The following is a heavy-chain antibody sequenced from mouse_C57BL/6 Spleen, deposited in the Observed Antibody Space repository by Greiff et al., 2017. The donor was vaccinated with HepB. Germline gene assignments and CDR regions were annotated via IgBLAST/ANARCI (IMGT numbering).Heavy chain of an antibody. V-gene: IGHV1-5*01. CDR1: GYTFTSYW. CDR3: TREEDYDGPLFAY. J-gene: IGHJ3*01. CDR2: IYPGNSDT. Sequence: EVQLQQSGTVLARPGASVKMSCKTSGYTFTSYWMHWVKQRPGQGLEWIGAIYPGNSDTSYNQKFKSKAKLTAVTSASTAYMELSSLTNEDSAVYNCTREEDYDGPLFAYWGQGTLVTGSA. D-gene: IGHD2-4*01.